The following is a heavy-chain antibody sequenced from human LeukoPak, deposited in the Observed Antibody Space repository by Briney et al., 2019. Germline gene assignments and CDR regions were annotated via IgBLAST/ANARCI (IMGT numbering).Heavy chain of an antibody. CDR3: ASRPADTTWYGFFDY. Sequence: DPSETLSLTCSVSGASIDSHYWSWIRQSPGKGLEWIGYVFNGGSTNYIPSLNSRVTMSLDTSRARFSLRLSSVTAADTAIYYCASRPADTTWYGFFDYWSQGTLVTVSS. D-gene: IGHD6-13*01. CDR2: VFNGGST. V-gene: IGHV4-59*11. J-gene: IGHJ4*02. CDR1: GASIDSHY.